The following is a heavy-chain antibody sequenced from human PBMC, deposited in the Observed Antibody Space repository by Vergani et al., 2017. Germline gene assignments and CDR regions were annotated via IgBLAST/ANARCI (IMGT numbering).Heavy chain of an antibody. Sequence: QVQLVESGGGVVQPGRSLRLSCTSSGFTFSTYAMHWVRQAPGKGLEWVAIIYYDGSKKYYADSVKGRFTISRDNSRNTLDLLMSSLRAEDTAIYYCVREASYCGSTTCLKPSYVYYYHMDVWGEGTTVTVSS. CDR3: VREASYCGSTTCLKPSYVYYYHMDV. CDR2: IYYDGSKK. CDR1: GFTFSTYA. D-gene: IGHD2-21*01. V-gene: IGHV3-33*01. J-gene: IGHJ6*03.